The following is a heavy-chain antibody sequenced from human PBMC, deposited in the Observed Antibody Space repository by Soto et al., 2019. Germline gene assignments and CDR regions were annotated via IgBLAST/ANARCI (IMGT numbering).Heavy chain of an antibody. CDR1: GGSISSGGYY. D-gene: IGHD3-22*01. CDR2: IYYSGST. Sequence: QVQLQESGPGLVKPSQTLSLTCTVSGGSISSGGYYWSWIRQHPGKGLEWIGYIYYSGSTYYNPPLKSRVTLSVDTSKNQFSLKLSSVTAADTAVYYCARDPRSGYDSSGYYYTGAFDIWGQGTMVTVSS. J-gene: IGHJ3*02. V-gene: IGHV4-31*03. CDR3: ARDPRSGYDSSGYYYTGAFDI.